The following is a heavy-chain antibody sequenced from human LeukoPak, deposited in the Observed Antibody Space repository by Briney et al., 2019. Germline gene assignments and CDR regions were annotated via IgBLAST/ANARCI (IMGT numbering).Heavy chain of an antibody. V-gene: IGHV3-74*01. CDR2: SNSDGSIT. CDR1: GFTFSNYW. Sequence: GGSLRLSCVASGFTFSNYWMHWVRQAPGKGLVWVSRSNSDGSITNYADSVKGRFTISRDNAKNSLYLQMNSLRAEDTAVYYCARGYSRFDYWGQGSLVTVSS. J-gene: IGHJ4*02. CDR3: ARGYSRFDY. D-gene: IGHD6-13*01.